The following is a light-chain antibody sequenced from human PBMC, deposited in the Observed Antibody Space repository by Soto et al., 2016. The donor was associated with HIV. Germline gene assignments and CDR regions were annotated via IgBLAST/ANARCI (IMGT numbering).Light chain of an antibody. J-gene: IGKJ2*01. Sequence: DIQMTQSPSSVSTSVGDRVTITCRASQDISNWLAWYQQKPGKAPKLLIYSASSLQSGVPSRFSGSGSGTDFTLTISSLQPEDSASYFCLQDYDRPYTFGQGTKLEIK. CDR2: SAS. V-gene: IGKV1-12*01. CDR1: QDISNW. CDR3: LQDYDRPYT.